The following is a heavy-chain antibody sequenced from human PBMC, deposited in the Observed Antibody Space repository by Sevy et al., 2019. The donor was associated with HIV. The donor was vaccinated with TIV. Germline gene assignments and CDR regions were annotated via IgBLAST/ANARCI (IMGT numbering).Heavy chain of an antibody. J-gene: IGHJ5*02. CDR1: GGSISSGGYY. Sequence: SETLSLTCTVSGGSISSGGYYWSWIRQHPGKGLEWIGYIYYSGSTYYTPSLKSRVTISVDTSKNQFSLKLSSVTAADTAVYYCARARIPSNWFDPWGQGTLVTVSS. D-gene: IGHD2-15*01. CDR3: ARARIPSNWFDP. V-gene: IGHV4-31*03. CDR2: IYYSGST.